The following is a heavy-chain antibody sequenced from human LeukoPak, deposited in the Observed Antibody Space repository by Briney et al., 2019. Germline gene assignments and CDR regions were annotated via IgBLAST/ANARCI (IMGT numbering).Heavy chain of an antibody. CDR1: GGSITNYY. V-gene: IGHV4-59*01. J-gene: IGHJ6*03. CDR3: ARASVTYYYYYYMDV. D-gene: IGHD4-11*01. CDR2: IHYSGST. Sequence: SETLSLTCTVSGGSITNYYWTWVRQPPVNGLDWLGYIHYSGSTNYNPSLKSRVTISVDTSKNQFSLKLSSVTAADTAVYYCARASVTYYYYYYMDVWGKGTTVTVS.